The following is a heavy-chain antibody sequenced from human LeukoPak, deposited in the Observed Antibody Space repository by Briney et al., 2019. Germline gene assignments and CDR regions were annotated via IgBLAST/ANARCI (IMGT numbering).Heavy chain of an antibody. CDR3: ARQGTSAYYPVFY. CDR2: VYYSGST. V-gene: IGHV4-39*01. Sequence: PSETLSLTCTVSGGSISSSSYYWGWIRQPPGKGLEWIGSVYYSGSTYYNPSLKSRVTISVDTSKNQFSLKLSSVTAADTAVYYCARQGTSAYYPVFYWGQGTLVTVSS. CDR1: GGSISSSSYY. D-gene: IGHD3-22*01. J-gene: IGHJ4*02.